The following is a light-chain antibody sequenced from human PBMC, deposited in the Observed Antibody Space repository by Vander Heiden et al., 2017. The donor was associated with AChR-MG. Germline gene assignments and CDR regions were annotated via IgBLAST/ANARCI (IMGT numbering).Light chain of an antibody. Sequence: DFQTTQSPSSLSASVGDRVTITCRASQGISNNLAWYQQKPGQPPKLLIYGASTLQSGVPSRFSGSGSGTDFTLTISGLQPEDVAVFYCQKYNSAPFTFGPGTIVDLK. CDR3: QKYNSAPFT. V-gene: IGKV1-27*01. CDR2: GAS. CDR1: QGISNN. J-gene: IGKJ3*01.